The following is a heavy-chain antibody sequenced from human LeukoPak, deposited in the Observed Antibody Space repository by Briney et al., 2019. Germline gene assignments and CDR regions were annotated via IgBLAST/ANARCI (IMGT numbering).Heavy chain of an antibody. CDR1: GYTLTELS. D-gene: IGHD3-10*01. J-gene: IGHJ4*02. V-gene: IGHV1-24*01. CDR2: FDPEDGET. Sequence: ASVKVSCKVSGYTLTELSMHWVRQAPGKGLEWMGGFDPEDGETIYAQKFQGRVTMTEDTSTDTAYMELSSLRSEDTAVYYCATGGHYYGPGSYRYGGQGPLVTVSS. CDR3: ATGGHYYGPGSYRY.